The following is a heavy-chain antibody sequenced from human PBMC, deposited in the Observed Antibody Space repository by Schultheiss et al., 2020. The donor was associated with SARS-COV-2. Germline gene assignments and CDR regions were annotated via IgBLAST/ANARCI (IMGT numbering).Heavy chain of an antibody. Sequence: ASVKVSCKASGYTFTSYDINWVRQATGQGLEWMGWMNPNSGNTGYAQKFQGRVTMTRNTSISTAYMELSSLRAEDTAVYYCAKDGGCSSTSCYSNSMDVWGQGTTVTVSS. J-gene: IGHJ6*02. CDR1: GYTFTSYD. V-gene: IGHV1-8*01. CDR3: AKDGGCSSTSCYSNSMDV. CDR2: MNPNSGNT. D-gene: IGHD2-2*01.